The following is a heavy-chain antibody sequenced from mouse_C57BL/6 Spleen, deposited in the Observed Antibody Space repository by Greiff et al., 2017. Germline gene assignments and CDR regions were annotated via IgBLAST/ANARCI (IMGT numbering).Heavy chain of an antibody. Sequence: EVQRVESGGDLVKPGGSLTLSCAASGFTFSSYGMSWVRQTPDKRLEWVATISSGGSYTYYPDSVKGRFTISRDNAKNTLYLQMSSLKSEDTAMYYCARQQLGRDFDYWGQGTTLTVSS. CDR1: GFTFSSYG. CDR2: ISSGGSYT. D-gene: IGHD4-1*02. CDR3: ARQQLGRDFDY. V-gene: IGHV5-6*01. J-gene: IGHJ2*01.